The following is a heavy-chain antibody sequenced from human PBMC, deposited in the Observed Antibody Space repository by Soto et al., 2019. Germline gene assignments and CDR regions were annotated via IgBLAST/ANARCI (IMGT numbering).Heavy chain of an antibody. Sequence: QVQLQESGPGLVKPSQTLSLTCTVSGDSVSGGYYWSWVRQRPRKGLEWIGYVSPIGTPYYSPSPNRRVSISIDTSKNQLSLEVRSVTAADTAVYYCARARGSYGMDIWGQGTTVTVSS. CDR2: VSPIGTP. J-gene: IGHJ6*02. CDR3: ARARGSYGMDI. CDR1: GDSVSGGYY. V-gene: IGHV4-31*03.